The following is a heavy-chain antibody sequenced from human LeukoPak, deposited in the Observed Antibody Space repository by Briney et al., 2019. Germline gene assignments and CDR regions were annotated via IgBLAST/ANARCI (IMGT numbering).Heavy chain of an antibody. V-gene: IGHV1-8*01. J-gene: IGHJ5*02. Sequence: GASVKVSCKASGYIFTSYDINWVRQATGQGLEWMGWMNPGSGNTGYAQKFQGRVTMTRNTFISTAYMELSSLRSEDTAVYYCARAVGSYTMFDPWGQGTLVTVSS. CDR2: MNPGSGNT. D-gene: IGHD3-10*01. CDR3: ARAVGSYTMFDP. CDR1: GYIFTSYD.